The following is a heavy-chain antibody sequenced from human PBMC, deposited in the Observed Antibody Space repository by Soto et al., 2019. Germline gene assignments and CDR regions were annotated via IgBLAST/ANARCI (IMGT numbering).Heavy chain of an antibody. CDR3: ASGIVRSYYGSGSYWGYFDY. V-gene: IGHV4-34*01. D-gene: IGHD3-10*01. CDR1: GGSFSGYY. Sequence: SETLSLTCAVYGGSFSGYYWSWIRQPPGKGLEWIGEINHSGSTNYNPSLKSRVTISVDTSKNQFSLKLSSVTAADTAVYYCASGIVRSYYGSGSYWGYFDYWGQGTLVTVSS. CDR2: INHSGST. J-gene: IGHJ4*02.